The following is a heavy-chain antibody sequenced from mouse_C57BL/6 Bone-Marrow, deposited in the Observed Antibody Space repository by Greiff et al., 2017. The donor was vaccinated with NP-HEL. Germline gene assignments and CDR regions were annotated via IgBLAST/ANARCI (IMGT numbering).Heavy chain of an antibody. CDR3: TYGNYYYAMDY. J-gene: IGHJ4*01. D-gene: IGHD2-1*01. V-gene: IGHV1-5*01. Sequence: VHVKQSGTVLARPGASVKMSCKTSGYTFTSYWMHWVKQRPGQGLEWIGAIYPGNSDTSYNQKFKGKAKLTAVTSASTAYMELSSLTDEDSAVYYCTYGNYYYAMDYWGQGTSVTVSS. CDR2: IYPGNSDT. CDR1: GYTFTSYW.